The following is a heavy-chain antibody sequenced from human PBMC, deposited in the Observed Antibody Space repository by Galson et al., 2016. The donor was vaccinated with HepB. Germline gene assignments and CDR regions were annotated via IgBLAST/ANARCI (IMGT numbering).Heavy chain of an antibody. D-gene: IGHD6-13*01. V-gene: IGHV1-69*13. CDR2: IIPIFGTA. CDR1: GGTFSSYA. Sequence: SVKVSCKASGGTFSSYAISWVRQAPGQGLEWMGGIIPIFGTANYAQKFQGRVTITADESTSTAYMELSSLKASDTAMYYCATHSGAWIAAAGNAFDVWGQGTLVTVSS. CDR3: ATHSGAWIAAAGNAFDV. J-gene: IGHJ3*01.